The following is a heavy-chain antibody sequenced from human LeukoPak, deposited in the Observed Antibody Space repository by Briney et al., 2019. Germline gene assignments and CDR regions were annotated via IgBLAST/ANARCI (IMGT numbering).Heavy chain of an antibody. CDR3: ARVRSRTSCYTCDAFDI. CDR2: MNPNSGNT. CDR1: GYTFTSYD. V-gene: IGHV1-8*01. J-gene: IGHJ3*02. Sequence: GASVKVSCKASGYTFTSYDINWVRQATGQGLEWMGWMNPNSGNTGYAQKFQGRVTITADESTSTAYMELSSLRSEDTAVYYCARVRSRTSCYTCDAFDIWGQGTMVTVSS. D-gene: IGHD2-2*02.